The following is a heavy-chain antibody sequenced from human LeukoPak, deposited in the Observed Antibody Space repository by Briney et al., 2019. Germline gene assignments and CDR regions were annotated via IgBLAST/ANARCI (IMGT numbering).Heavy chain of an antibody. D-gene: IGHD1-1*01. CDR2: ISSSSSTI. Sequence: PGGSLRLSCAASGFTFSSYSMNWVRQAPGKGLEWVSYISSSSSTIYYADSVKGRFTISRDDSKNMLYLQMNSLKTEDTAVYYCTTTQLGVTFGLDYWGQGTLVTVSS. V-gene: IGHV3-48*01. J-gene: IGHJ4*02. CDR3: TTTQLGVTFGLDY. CDR1: GFTFSSYS.